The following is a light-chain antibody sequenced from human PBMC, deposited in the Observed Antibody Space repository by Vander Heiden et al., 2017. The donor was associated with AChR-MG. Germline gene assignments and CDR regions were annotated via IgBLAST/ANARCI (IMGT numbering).Light chain of an antibody. CDR1: SLRSYY. J-gene: IGLJ3*02. Sequence: SSELPQDAAVSVSTGQTVRITCQGYSLRSYYASCYQQKPGQAPVLVIYGKNNRPSGIPDRFTGSSSGNTASLTITGAQAEDEADYYCNSRDSSGNHPSVFGGGTKLTVL. CDR2: GKN. V-gene: IGLV3-19*01. CDR3: NSRDSSGNHPSV.